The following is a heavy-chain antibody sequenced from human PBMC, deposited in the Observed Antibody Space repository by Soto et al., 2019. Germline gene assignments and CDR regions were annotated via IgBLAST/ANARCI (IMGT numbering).Heavy chain of an antibody. CDR2: ISGSGGST. V-gene: IGHV3-23*01. J-gene: IGHJ4*02. D-gene: IGHD3-9*01. CDR1: GFTFITYA. Sequence: EVQLLESGGGLVQPGGSLRLSCAASGFTFITYAMSWVRQAPGKGLEWVSAISGSGGSTYYADSVKGRFTISRDNSKNMRYLQMNSLRAEYTAIYYGAKDGDAYYDILTGYYKDFYFDYWGQGNLVTVAS. CDR3: AKDGDAYYDILTGYYKDFYFDY.